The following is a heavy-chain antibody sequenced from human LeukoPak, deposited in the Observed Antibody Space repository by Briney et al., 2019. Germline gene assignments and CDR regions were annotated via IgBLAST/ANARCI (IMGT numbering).Heavy chain of an antibody. D-gene: IGHD2-21*02. J-gene: IGHJ4*02. CDR2: FDPEDGET. V-gene: IGHV1-24*01. CDR3: ATGLPGALRPLLGY. Sequence: GASVKVSCKVSGYTLTELSMHWVGEAPGKGLEWMGGFDPEDGETIYAQKFQGRVTMTEDTSTDTAYMELSSLRSEDTAVYYCATGLPGALRPLLGYWGQGTLVTVSS. CDR1: GYTLTELS.